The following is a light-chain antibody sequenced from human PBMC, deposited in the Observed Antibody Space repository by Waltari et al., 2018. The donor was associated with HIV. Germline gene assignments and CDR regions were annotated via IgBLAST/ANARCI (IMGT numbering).Light chain of an antibody. CDR1: QSVSSN. J-gene: IGKJ4*02. V-gene: IGKV3-15*01. Sequence: EVVMTQSPATLSVSPGERATLSCRASQSVSSNLAWYQKKPGQAPRLLIYDASTRATGIPARFSGGGSGTEFTLTISSLQSEDFAVYYCQQYNNWPPLTFGGGTKVEIK. CDR2: DAS. CDR3: QQYNNWPPLT.